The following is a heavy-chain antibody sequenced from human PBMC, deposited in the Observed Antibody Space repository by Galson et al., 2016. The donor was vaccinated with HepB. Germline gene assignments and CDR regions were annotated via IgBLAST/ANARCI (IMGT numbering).Heavy chain of an antibody. D-gene: IGHD6-13*01. CDR1: GFTFSSYA. CDR2: ISYDGSKK. J-gene: IGHJ5*02. Sequence: SLRLSCAASGFTFSSYAMHWVRQAPGKGLELVAVISYDGSKKYYADPVKGRFTISRENSTNTLYLQMNSLRAEDTAVYYCARSSDSYSSNRRWFDPWGQGTLVTVSS. V-gene: IGHV3-30-3*01. CDR3: ARSSDSYSSNRRWFDP.